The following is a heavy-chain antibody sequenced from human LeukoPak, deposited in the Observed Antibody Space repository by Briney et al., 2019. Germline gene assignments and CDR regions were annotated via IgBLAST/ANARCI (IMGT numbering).Heavy chain of an antibody. CDR1: GGTFSSYA. CDR3: ATQMSSSPGY. D-gene: IGHD6-6*01. CDR2: IIPIFGTA. V-gene: IGHV1-69*05. Sequence: SVKVSCKASGGTFSSYAISWLRQAPGQRLEWMGRIIPIFGTANYAQKFQGRVTITTDESTSTAYMELSSLRSEDTAVYYCATQMSSSPGYWGQGTLVTVSS. J-gene: IGHJ4*02.